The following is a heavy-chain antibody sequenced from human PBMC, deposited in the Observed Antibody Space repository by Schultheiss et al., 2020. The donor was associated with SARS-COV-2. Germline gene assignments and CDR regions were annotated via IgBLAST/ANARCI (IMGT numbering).Heavy chain of an antibody. CDR1: GYTFTSYG. V-gene: IGHV1-18*01. CDR2: ISAYYGNT. CDR3: ARARQWAAEFDY. D-gene: IGHD6-19*01. Sequence: ASVKVSCKASGYTFTSYGISWVRQAPGQGLEWMGWISAYYGNTKYAQKLQGRVTITRDTSASTAYMELSSLRSEDTAVYYCARARQWAAEFDYWGQGTLVTVSS. J-gene: IGHJ4*02.